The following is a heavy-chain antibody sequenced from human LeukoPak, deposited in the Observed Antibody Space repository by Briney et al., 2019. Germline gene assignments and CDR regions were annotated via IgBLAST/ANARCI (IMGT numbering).Heavy chain of an antibody. CDR1: GGSISSSSYY. J-gene: IGHJ5*02. V-gene: IGHV4-39*07. CDR3: ARVNEGRLRYFDWFPYRGWFDP. CDR2: IYHSGST. D-gene: IGHD3-9*01. Sequence: SETLSLTCTVSGGSISSSSYYWGWIRQPPGKGLEWIGSIYHSGSTYYNPSLKSRVTISVDTSKNQFSLKLSSVTAADTAVYYCARVNEGRLRYFDWFPYRGWFDPWGQGTLVTVSS.